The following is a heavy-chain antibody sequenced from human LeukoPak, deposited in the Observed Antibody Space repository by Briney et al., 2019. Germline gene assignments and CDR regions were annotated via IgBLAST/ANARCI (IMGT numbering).Heavy chain of an antibody. CDR1: GYTFTHFG. J-gene: IGHJ3*02. Sequence: ASVKVSCKASGYTFTHFGIRGVRQAPGQGLEWMGWTRPYKGNTDYAQNHQGRVTMTTDTSTSTAYMELRSLRSDDTAVYYCARAGGWAREDYKADAFHIWGQGTMVTVSS. CDR3: ARAGGWAREDYKADAFHI. V-gene: IGHV1-18*01. D-gene: IGHD6-19*01. CDR2: TRPYKGNT.